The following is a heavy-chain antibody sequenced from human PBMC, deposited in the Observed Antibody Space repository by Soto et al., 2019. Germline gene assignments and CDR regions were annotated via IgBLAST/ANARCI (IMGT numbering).Heavy chain of an antibody. Sequence: PSETLSLTCTVSGGSISSYYWSWIRQPPGKGLEWIGYIYYSGSTNYNPSLKSRVTISVDTSKNQFSLKLSSVTAADTAVYYCARGEQCNYYYYMDVWGKGTTVTVSS. D-gene: IGHD2-8*01. J-gene: IGHJ6*03. CDR2: IYYSGST. CDR3: ARGEQCNYYYYMDV. V-gene: IGHV4-59*12. CDR1: GGSISSYY.